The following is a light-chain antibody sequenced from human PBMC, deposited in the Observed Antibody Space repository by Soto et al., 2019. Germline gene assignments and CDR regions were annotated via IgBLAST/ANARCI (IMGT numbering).Light chain of an antibody. CDR3: ESYDSTLSGSR. V-gene: IGLV1-40*01. Sequence: QSVLTQPPSVSGAPGQRVTISCTGSSSNIGAGYGVNWYQQLPGTAPKLLIYGNTNRPSGVPDRISGSKSGTSASLAITGLQAEDEADYYCESYDSTLSGSRFGGGTQLPS. CDR2: GNT. CDR1: SSNIGAGYG. J-gene: IGLJ3*02.